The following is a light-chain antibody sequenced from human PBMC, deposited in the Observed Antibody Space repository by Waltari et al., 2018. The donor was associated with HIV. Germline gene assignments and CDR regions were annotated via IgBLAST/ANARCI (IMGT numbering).Light chain of an antibody. Sequence: QTVVTQEPSFSVSPGATVTLTCGLRPGSVSTTYYPSWYQQPPGQAPRTLISNTVTRSSGVPDRFSGSIVGDKAVLTITGAQADDECDYYCALYMGSGVWVFGGGTTLTVL. J-gene: IGLJ3*02. CDR1: PGSVSTTYY. CDR2: NTV. CDR3: ALYMGSGVWV. V-gene: IGLV8-61*01.